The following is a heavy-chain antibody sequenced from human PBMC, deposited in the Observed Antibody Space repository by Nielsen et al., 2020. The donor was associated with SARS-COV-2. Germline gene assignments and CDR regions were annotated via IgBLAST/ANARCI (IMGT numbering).Heavy chain of an antibody. J-gene: IGHJ6*03. V-gene: IGHV4-59*01. CDR2: IYYSGST. CDR3: ARGTAAAGRPFYYYYYMDV. Sequence: WLRQPPGKGLEWIGYIYYSGSTNYHPSLKSRVTISVDTSKNQFSLKLSSVTAADTAVYYCARGTAAAGRPFYYYYYMDVWGKGTTVTVSS. D-gene: IGHD6-13*01.